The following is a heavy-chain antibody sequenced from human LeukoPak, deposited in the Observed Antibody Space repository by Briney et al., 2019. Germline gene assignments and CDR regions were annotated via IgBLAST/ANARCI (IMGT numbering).Heavy chain of an antibody. V-gene: IGHV3-9*03. D-gene: IGHD3-16*01. Sequence: GGSLRLSCAASGFTFDDYAMHWVRQAPGKGLEWVAGISWNSGSIGYAGSVEGRFTISRDNAKNSLYLQMNSLRAEDMALYYCAKDLGSYYFYYYMDVWGKGTTVTVSS. CDR3: AKDLGSYYFYYYMDV. CDR1: GFTFDDYA. CDR2: ISWNSGSI. J-gene: IGHJ6*03.